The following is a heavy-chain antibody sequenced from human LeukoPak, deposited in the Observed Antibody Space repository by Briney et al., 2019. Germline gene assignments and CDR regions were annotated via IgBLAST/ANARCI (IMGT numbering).Heavy chain of an antibody. D-gene: IGHD4-23*01. CDR2: IYSGGST. Sequence: GGSLRLSCAGSGFTFSSYWMHWVRQAPGKGLEWVSVIYSGGSTYYADSVKGRFTISRDNSKNTLYLQMNSLRAEDTAVYYCARGLTVVTFDYWGQGTLVTVSS. V-gene: IGHV3-53*01. CDR1: GFTFSSYW. CDR3: ARGLTVVTFDY. J-gene: IGHJ4*02.